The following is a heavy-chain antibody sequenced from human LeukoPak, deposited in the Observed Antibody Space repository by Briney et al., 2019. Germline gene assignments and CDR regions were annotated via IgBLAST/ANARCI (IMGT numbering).Heavy chain of an antibody. CDR2: IIPIFGTA. J-gene: IGHJ4*02. Sequence: SVKVSCKASGGTFSSYAISWVRQAPGQGLEWMGGIIPIFGTANYAQKFQGRVTITADQSTSTAYMELSSLRSEDRAVYYCARTGSTVTMLYPFDHWGQGTLVTVSS. D-gene: IGHD4-17*01. V-gene: IGHV1-69*01. CDR3: ARTGSTVTMLYPFDH. CDR1: GGTFSSYA.